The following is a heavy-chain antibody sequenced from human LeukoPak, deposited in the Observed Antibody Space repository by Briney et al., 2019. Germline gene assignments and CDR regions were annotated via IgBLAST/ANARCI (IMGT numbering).Heavy chain of an antibody. CDR1: GGSFSGYY. CDR3: AGLYDSSGYYADY. Sequence: KPSETLSLTCAVCGGSFSGYYWSWIRQPPGKGLEWIGEINHSGSTNYNPSLKSRVTISVDTSKNQFSLKLSSVTAADTAVYYCAGLYDSSGYYADYWGQGTLVTVSS. CDR2: INHSGST. J-gene: IGHJ4*02. V-gene: IGHV4-34*01. D-gene: IGHD3-22*01.